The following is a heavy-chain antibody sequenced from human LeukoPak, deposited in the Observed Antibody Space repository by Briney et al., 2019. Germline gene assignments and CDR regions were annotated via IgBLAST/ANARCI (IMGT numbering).Heavy chain of an antibody. CDR2: ISSTNAI. J-gene: IGHJ4*02. V-gene: IGHV3-69-1*02. Sequence: GGSLRLSCSASGFAFGIYALNWFRHTPGKGLEWLSYISSTNAIYYAASVKGRFTISTDNAKESLYLQMNSLRAEDTAVYYCARDDKWAFDYWGQGTLVTVSS. D-gene: IGHD1-26*01. CDR1: GFAFGIYA. CDR3: ARDDKWAFDY.